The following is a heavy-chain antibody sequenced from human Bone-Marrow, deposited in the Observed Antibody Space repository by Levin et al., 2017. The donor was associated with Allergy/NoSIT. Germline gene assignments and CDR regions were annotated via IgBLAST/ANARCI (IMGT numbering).Heavy chain of an antibody. J-gene: IGHJ4*02. CDR1: GDSVSSNSAA. Sequence: SETLSLTCAISGDSVSSNSAAWNWIRQSPSRGLEWLGRTYYRSKWYNDYAVSVKSRITINPDTSKNQFSLQLNSVTPEDTAVYYCAREGYCSSTSCYGVFDYWGQGTLVTVSS. V-gene: IGHV6-1*01. D-gene: IGHD2-2*01. CDR2: TYYRSKWYN. CDR3: AREGYCSSTSCYGVFDY.